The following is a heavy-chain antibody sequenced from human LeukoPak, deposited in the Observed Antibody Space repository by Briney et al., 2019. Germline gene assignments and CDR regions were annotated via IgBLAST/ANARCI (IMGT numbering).Heavy chain of an antibody. Sequence: SETLSLTCAVYGGSFSGYYWSWIRQPPGKGLEWIGEVNHSGSTNYNPSLKSRVTISVDTSKNQFSLKLSSVTAADTAVYYCARFTPVYCSSTSCNPAFDIWGQGTMVTVSS. CDR3: ARFTPVYCSSTSCNPAFDI. CDR2: VNHSGST. V-gene: IGHV4-34*01. J-gene: IGHJ3*02. D-gene: IGHD2-2*01. CDR1: GGSFSGYY.